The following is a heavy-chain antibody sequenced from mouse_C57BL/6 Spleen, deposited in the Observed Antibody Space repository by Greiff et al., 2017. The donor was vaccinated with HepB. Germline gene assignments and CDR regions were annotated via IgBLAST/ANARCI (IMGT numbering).Heavy chain of an antibody. D-gene: IGHD6-1*01. J-gene: IGHJ4*01. CDR3: ARRGASYAMDY. CDR2: IYPGSGNT. V-gene: IGHV1-76*01. Sequence: QVQLKESGAELVRPGASVKLSCKASGYTFTDYYINWVKQRPGQGLEWIARIYPGSGNTYYNEKFKGKATLTAEKSSSTAYMQLSSLTSEDSAVYFCARRGASYAMDYWGQGTSVTVSS. CDR1: GYTFTDYY.